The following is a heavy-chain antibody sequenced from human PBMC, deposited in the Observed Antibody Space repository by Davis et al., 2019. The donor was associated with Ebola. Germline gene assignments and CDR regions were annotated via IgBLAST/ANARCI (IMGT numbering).Heavy chain of an antibody. V-gene: IGHV1-69*13. D-gene: IGHD1-26*01. Sequence: SVKVSCKASGGTFSSYGISWVRQAPGQGLEWMGGIIPIFGTANYAQKFQGRVTITADESTSTAYMELSSLRSEDTAVYYCARDMWELRVVGWFDPWGQGTLVTVSS. CDR2: IIPIFGTA. CDR1: GGTFSSYG. J-gene: IGHJ5*02. CDR3: ARDMWELRVVGWFDP.